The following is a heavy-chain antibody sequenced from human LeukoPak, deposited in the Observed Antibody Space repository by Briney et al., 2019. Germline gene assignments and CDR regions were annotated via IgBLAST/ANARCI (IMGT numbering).Heavy chain of an antibody. V-gene: IGHV3-23*01. J-gene: IGHJ4*02. CDR2: TVGGGDGT. CDR3: AKLTTS. CDR1: GFIFSSTS. Sequence: GGPLRLSCAASGFIFSSTSMSCVRQAPGKGLEWVAVTVGGGDGTYYADAVKGRFTISRDNSNNTLYLQVNSLRAEDTAVYYCAKLTTSWGQGTLVTVSS. D-gene: IGHD4-11*01.